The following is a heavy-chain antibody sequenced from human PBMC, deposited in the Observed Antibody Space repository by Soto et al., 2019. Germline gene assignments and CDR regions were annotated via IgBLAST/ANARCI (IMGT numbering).Heavy chain of an antibody. J-gene: IGHJ6*03. CDR2: IYYSGST. D-gene: IGHD6-19*01. CDR3: ARVGYSSGWDVGEYYYYYMDV. Sequence: QVQLQESGPGLVKPSETLSLTCTVSGGSISSYYWSWIRQPPGKGLEWIGYIYYSGSTNYNPSLKSRVTISVDKAKSKFSLKLSSVTAADTAVYYCARVGYSSGWDVGEYYYYYMDVWGKGTPVTVSS. CDR1: GGSISSYY. V-gene: IGHV4-59*01.